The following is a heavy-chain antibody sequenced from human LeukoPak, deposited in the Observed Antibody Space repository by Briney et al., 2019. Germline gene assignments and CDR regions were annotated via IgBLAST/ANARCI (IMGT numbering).Heavy chain of an antibody. D-gene: IGHD6-19*01. V-gene: IGHV3-21*04. CDR1: GLTFSSYN. CDR3: AKDETDGSGWYGG. Sequence: GGSLRLSCAASGLTFSSYNMNWVRQAPGKGLECVSSISRSSTYISYADSVKGRFTISRDNSKNTLYLQMNSLRAEDTAVYYCAKDETDGSGWYGGWGQGTLVTVSS. J-gene: IGHJ4*02. CDR2: ISRSSTYI.